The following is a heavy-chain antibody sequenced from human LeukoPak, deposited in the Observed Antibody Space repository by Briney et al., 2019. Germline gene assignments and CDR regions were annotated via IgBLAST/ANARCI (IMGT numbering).Heavy chain of an antibody. CDR2: ISGSGGST. CDR1: GFTFSSYA. CDR3: AKDKSCSSTSCYASHYFDY. Sequence: GGSLRLSCAASGFTFSSYAMSWVRQAPGKGLEWVSAISGSGGSTYYADSVKGRFTISRDNSKNTLYLQVNSLRAEDTAVYYCAKDKSCSSTSCYASHYFDYWGQGTLVTVSS. D-gene: IGHD2-2*01. V-gene: IGHV3-23*01. J-gene: IGHJ4*02.